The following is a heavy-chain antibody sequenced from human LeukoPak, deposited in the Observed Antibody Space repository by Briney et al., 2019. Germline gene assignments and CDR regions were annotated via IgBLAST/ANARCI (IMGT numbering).Heavy chain of an antibody. J-gene: IGHJ4*02. Sequence: VASAKVSCKASGGTFSSYAISWVRQAPGQGLEWMGRIIPIFGTANYAQKFQGRVTITTDESTSTAYMELSSLRSEDTAVYYCARSRGYSYGYEGAYYFDYWGQGTLVTVSS. D-gene: IGHD5-18*01. CDR1: GGTFSSYA. CDR3: ARSRGYSYGYEGAYYFDY. V-gene: IGHV1-69*05. CDR2: IIPIFGTA.